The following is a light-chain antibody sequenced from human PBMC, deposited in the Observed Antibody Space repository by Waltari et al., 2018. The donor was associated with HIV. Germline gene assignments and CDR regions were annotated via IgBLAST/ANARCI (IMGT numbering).Light chain of an antibody. CDR3: VGWDSRLRGYV. J-gene: IGLJ1*01. CDR1: SSNIENDN. CDR2: KDT. V-gene: IGLV1-47*01. Sequence: QSMLTQPPSASGAPGQRVTISCSGSSSNIENDNVYWYQQFPGAAPKLLIYKDTQRPSGVPDRFTGSRSGTSASLAIGGLRSDDEADYYCVGWDSRLRGYVFGAGTKVTVL.